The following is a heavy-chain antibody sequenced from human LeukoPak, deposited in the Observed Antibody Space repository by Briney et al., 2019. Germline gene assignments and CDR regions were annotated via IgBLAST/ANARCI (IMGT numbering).Heavy chain of an antibody. D-gene: IGHD3-16*01. Sequence: GGSLRLSCAVSGFTFSSYWMNWARQAPGKGLEWVASINHNGNVNYYVDSVKGRFTISRDNAKNSLYLQMSNLRAEDTAVYFCGGGGGLDVWGQGATVTVSS. CDR1: GFTFSSYW. CDR3: GGGGGLDV. V-gene: IGHV3-7*03. CDR2: INHNGNVN. J-gene: IGHJ6*02.